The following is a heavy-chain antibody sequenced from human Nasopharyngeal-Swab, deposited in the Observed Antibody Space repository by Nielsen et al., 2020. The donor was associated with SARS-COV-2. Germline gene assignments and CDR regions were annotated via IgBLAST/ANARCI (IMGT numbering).Heavy chain of an antibody. CDR1: GYTFTSYA. J-gene: IGHJ4*02. D-gene: IGHD6-13*01. CDR2: INAGNGNT. Sequence: ASVKVSCKASGYTFTSYAMHWVRQAPGQRLEWMGWINAGNGNTKYSQKFQGRVTITRDTSASTAYMELSSLRSEDTAVYYCARGRLAAAGRFDYWGQGTLVTVSS. CDR3: ARGRLAAAGRFDY. V-gene: IGHV1-3*01.